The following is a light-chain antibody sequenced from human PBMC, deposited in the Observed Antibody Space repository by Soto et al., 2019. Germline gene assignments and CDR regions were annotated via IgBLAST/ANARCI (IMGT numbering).Light chain of an antibody. CDR3: SSYSRSTTSVI. Sequence: QSALTQPPSVSGSPGQSVTISCTGTSSDIGYYNRVSWYQQSPDTAPKLMLYEVSNRTSGVPDRFSGSKSGNTAALTISGLQAEDEAVFFCSSYSRSTTSVIFGGGTKQTVL. CDR1: SSDIGYYNR. J-gene: IGLJ2*01. V-gene: IGLV2-18*02. CDR2: EVS.